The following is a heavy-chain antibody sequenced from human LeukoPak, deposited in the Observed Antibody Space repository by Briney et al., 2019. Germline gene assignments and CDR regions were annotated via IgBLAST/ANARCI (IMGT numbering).Heavy chain of an antibody. V-gene: IGHV3-23*01. CDR2: ISGSSDNT. D-gene: IGHD2-8*01. Sequence: GGSLRLSCAASGFVFSTYAMTWVRQTPGKGLEWVSTISGSSDNTYYADSVKGRFTISRDSSKSTLFLQMNSLRAEDTAVYHCAKGTCTNGICWFDYWGQGTLVTVSS. CDR3: AKGTCTNGICWFDY. J-gene: IGHJ4*02. CDR1: GFVFSTYA.